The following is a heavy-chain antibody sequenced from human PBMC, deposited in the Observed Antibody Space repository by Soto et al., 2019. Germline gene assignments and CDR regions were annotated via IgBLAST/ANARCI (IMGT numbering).Heavy chain of an antibody. CDR3: ARDWGGLGC. D-gene: IGHD3-10*01. CDR1: GFTFSTYW. CDR2: IIKDGSER. Sequence: GGSLRLSCASSGFTFSTYWMTWVRQAPGKGLEWVANIIKDGSERSYVDSVKGRFTISRDNARNSLYLEMNSLRVEDTGVYYCARDWGGLGCWGQGTLVTVSS. V-gene: IGHV3-7*03. J-gene: IGHJ4*02.